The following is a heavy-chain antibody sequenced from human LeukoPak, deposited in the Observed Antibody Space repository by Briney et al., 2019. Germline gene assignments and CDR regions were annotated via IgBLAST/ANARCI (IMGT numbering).Heavy chain of an antibody. CDR3: ARAYGGITMIVVVIDAFDI. J-gene: IGHJ3*02. D-gene: IGHD3-22*01. CDR2: INHSGST. Sequence: SETLSLTCAVYGRSFSGYYWSWIRQPPGKGLEWIGEINHSGSTNYNPSLKSRVTISVDTSKNQFSLKLSSVTAADTAVYYCARAYGGITMIVVVIDAFDIWGQGTMVTVSS. CDR1: GRSFSGYY. V-gene: IGHV4-34*01.